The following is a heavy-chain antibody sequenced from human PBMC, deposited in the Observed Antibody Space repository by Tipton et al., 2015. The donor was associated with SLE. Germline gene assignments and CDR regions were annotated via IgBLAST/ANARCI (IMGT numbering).Heavy chain of an antibody. CDR1: GGSISSGGYF. V-gene: IGHV4-31*03. CDR2: IYYSGST. Sequence: TLSLTCTVSGGSISSGGYFWSWIRQHPGKGLECIGYIYYSGSTYYNPSLKSRVTISVDTSKNQFSLKLSSVTAADTAVYYCARGRPNYYDSRGAFDIWGQGTMVTVSS. CDR3: ARGRPNYYDSRGAFDI. J-gene: IGHJ3*02. D-gene: IGHD3-22*01.